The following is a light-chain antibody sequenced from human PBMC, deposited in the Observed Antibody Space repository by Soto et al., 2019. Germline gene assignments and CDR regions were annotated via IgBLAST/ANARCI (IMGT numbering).Light chain of an antibody. J-gene: IGLJ1*01. CDR3: SSYTSRSTYV. V-gene: IGLV2-14*01. Sequence: QSGLTQPASVSGSPGQSITISCTGTSSDVGGHNYVSWYQQHPGKAPKLMIYEVSNRPSGVSNRFSGSKSGNTASLTISGLQAEDEADSYCSSYTSRSTYVFGTGTKVT. CDR1: SSDVGGHNY. CDR2: EVS.